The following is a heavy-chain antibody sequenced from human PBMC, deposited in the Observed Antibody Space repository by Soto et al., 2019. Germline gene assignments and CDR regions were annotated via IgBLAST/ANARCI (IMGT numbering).Heavy chain of an antibody. D-gene: IGHD6-19*01. J-gene: IGHJ6*03. CDR3: ARVFSVAGPVKVYYYYYMDV. CDR2: IYYSGST. V-gene: IGHV4-59*01. CDR1: GGSISSYY. Sequence: PSEALSLTCTVSGGSISSYYWSWIRQPPGKGLEWIGYIYYSGSTNYNPSLKSRVTISVDTSKNQFSLKLSSVTAADTAVYYCARVFSVAGPVKVYYYYYMDVWGKGTTVTVSS.